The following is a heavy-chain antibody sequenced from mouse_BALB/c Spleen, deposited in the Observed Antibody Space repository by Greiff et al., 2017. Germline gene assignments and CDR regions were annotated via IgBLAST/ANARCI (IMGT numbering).Heavy chain of an antibody. CDR1: GFNIKDTY. V-gene: IGHV14-3*02. CDR2: IDPANGNT. J-gene: IGHJ3*01. D-gene: IGHD4-1*01. Sequence: VQLQQSGAELVKPGASVKLSCTASGFNIKDTYMHWVKQRPEQGLEWIGRIDPANGNTKYDPKFQGKATITADTSSNTAYLQLSSLTSEDTAVYYCALLTGFAYWGQGTLVTVSA. CDR3: ALLTGFAY.